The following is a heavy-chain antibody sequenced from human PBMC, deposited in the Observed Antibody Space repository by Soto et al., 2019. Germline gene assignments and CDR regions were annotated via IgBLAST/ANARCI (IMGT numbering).Heavy chain of an antibody. CDR2: INHSGST. Sequence: PSETLSLTCAVYGGSFSGYYWSWIRQPPGKGLEWIGEINHSGSTNYNPSLKSRVTISVDTSKNQFSLKLSFVTAADTAVYYCGRRRCYDFWSGYYCYYYYMDVWGKGTTVTVSS. CDR1: GGSFSGYY. CDR3: GRRRCYDFWSGYYCYYYYMDV. J-gene: IGHJ6*03. V-gene: IGHV4-34*01. D-gene: IGHD3-3*01.